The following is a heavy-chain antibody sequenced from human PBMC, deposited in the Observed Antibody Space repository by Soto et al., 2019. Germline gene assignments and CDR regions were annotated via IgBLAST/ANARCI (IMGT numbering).Heavy chain of an antibody. CDR1: GYTFTSYG. CDR3: ARDVHCSGGSCYGGGDY. D-gene: IGHD2-15*01. CDR2: ISAYNGNT. V-gene: IGHV1-18*01. J-gene: IGHJ4*01. Sequence: QVQLVQSGAEVKKPGASVKVSCKASGYTFTSYGISWVRQAPGQGLEWRGWISAYNGNTNYSQTLQGRVTMTTDTSTSTAYMELRCLRSDDTAVYYCARDVHCSGGSCYGGGDYWGQGPLSTVSS.